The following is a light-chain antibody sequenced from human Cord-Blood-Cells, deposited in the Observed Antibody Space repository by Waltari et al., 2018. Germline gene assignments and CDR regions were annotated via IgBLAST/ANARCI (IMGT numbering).Light chain of an antibody. V-gene: IGLV1-44*01. CDR1: XPHXXXNT. CDR2: SNN. Sequence: QSVLTQPPSAXXTPXXXVTTXCSGXXPHXXXNTXXXYQXLPGTAPKPLIYSNNQRPSGVPDRFSGSKSGTSASLAISGLQSEDEADYYCAAWDXXLNGPVFGGXTKLXXX. J-gene: IGLJ2*01. CDR3: AAWDXXLNGPV.